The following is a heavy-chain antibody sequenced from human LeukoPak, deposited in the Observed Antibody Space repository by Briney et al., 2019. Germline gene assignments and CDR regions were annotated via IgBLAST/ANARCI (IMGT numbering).Heavy chain of an antibody. V-gene: IGHV3-7*01. Sequence: GGSLRLSCAASGFTLSSYAMSWVRQAPGKGLEWVANIKEDGSEKYYVDSVKGRFTISRDNAKKSLYLQMNSLRVEDTAVYYCARDRAHYGSGSGTRKFDPWGQGTLVTVSS. D-gene: IGHD3-10*01. CDR1: GFTLSSYA. J-gene: IGHJ5*02. CDR3: ARDRAHYGSGSGTRKFDP. CDR2: IKEDGSEK.